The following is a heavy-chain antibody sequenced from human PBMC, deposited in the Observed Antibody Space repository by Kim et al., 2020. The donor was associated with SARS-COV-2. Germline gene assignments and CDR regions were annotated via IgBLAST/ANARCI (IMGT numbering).Heavy chain of an antibody. D-gene: IGHD6-6*01. CDR1: GYTFTSYH. Sequence: ASVKVSCKASGYTFTSYHIHWVRQAPGQGLDWVGIINCSGGGTAYAQKFQGRVTMTRDTSTNTVYMQLSSLRSEDTAIYYCARDLGSSFQRFDYWGQGTLVTVSS. CDR3: ARDLGSSFQRFDY. V-gene: IGHV1-46*01. J-gene: IGHJ4*01. CDR2: INCSGGGT.